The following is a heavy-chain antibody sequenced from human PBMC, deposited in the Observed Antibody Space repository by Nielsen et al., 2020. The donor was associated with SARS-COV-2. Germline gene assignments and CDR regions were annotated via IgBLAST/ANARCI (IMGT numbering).Heavy chain of an antibody. Sequence: ASVKVSCKASGYTFRNYALHWVRQAPGHGLEWMGWINAGNGNTKYSQKFQGRITITRDTSASTVYMDLSSLRSEDTAVYYCARSGFTNFHYYYGMDVWGQGTAVSVSS. D-gene: IGHD5-12*01. CDR1: GYTFRNYA. CDR2: INAGNGNT. V-gene: IGHV1-3*01. J-gene: IGHJ6*02. CDR3: ARSGFTNFHYYYGMDV.